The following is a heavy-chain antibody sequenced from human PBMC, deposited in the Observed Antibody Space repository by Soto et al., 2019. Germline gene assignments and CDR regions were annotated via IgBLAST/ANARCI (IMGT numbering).Heavy chain of an antibody. V-gene: IGHV3-23*01. CDR2: ISGSGGST. CDR1: GFTFSSYA. J-gene: IGHJ4*02. Sequence: EVQLLESGGGLVQPGGSLRLSCAASGFTFSSYAMSWVRQAPGKGLEWVSAISGSGGSTYYADSVKGGFTISRDNSKNTLYLQMNSLRAEDTAVYYCAKDPDCSSTSCNNWGQGTLVTVSS. D-gene: IGHD2-2*01. CDR3: AKDPDCSSTSCNN.